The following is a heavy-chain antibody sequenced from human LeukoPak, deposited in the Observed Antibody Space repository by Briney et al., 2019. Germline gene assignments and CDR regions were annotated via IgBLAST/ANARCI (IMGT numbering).Heavy chain of an antibody. J-gene: IGHJ3*01. CDR3: AKDIQLST. Sequence: GGSLRLSCAVSGFTFRDAAMTWVRQAPGKGLEWVSLISSSGINAYYADSVKGRFTISRDNSKNTLSLQMNSLRVEDTAIYYCAKDIQLSTWGLGTMVTVSS. CDR1: GFTFRDAA. D-gene: IGHD5-24*01. V-gene: IGHV3-23*01. CDR2: ISSSGINA.